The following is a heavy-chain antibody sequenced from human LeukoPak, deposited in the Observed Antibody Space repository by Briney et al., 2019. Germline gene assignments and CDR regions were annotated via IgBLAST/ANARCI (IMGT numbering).Heavy chain of an antibody. J-gene: IGHJ5*02. CDR1: GGAISNTSYY. V-gene: IGHV4-61*05. CDR3: ARARDDYINNWFDP. Sequence: PSETPSLTCTVSGGAISNTSYYWGWIRQPPGKGLEWIGYVFYSGNTNYNPSLKSRVTISVDASKSQLSLKLSSVTAADTAVYYCARARDDYINNWFDPWGQGTLVTVSS. CDR2: VFYSGNT. D-gene: IGHD5-24*01.